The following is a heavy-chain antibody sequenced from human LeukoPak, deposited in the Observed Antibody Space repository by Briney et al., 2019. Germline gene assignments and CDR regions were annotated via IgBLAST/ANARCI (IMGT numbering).Heavy chain of an antibody. D-gene: IGHD5-12*01. CDR2: ISGSGGST. V-gene: IGHV3-23*01. J-gene: IGHJ6*03. CDR1: GFTFSSYA. Sequence: GGSLRLSCAASGFTFSSYAMSWVRQAPGKGLEWVSAISGSGGSTYYADSVKGRFTISRDNSKNTLYLQMNSLRAEDTAVYYCDLDIVATISGGGYYYMDVWGKGTTVTVSS. CDR3: DLDIVATISGGGYYYMDV.